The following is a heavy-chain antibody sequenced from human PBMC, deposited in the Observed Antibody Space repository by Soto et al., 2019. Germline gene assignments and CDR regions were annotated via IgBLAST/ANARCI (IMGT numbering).Heavy chain of an antibody. V-gene: IGHV3-30*18. Sequence: LRLSCAASGFTFSSYGMHWVRQAPGKGLEWVAVISYDGSNKYYADSVKGRFTISRDNSKNTLYLQMNSLRAEDTAVYYCAKDSNLRLGELSLRVALGHWGQGTLVTVSS. D-gene: IGHD3-16*02. J-gene: IGHJ4*02. CDR1: GFTFSSYG. CDR2: ISYDGSNK. CDR3: AKDSNLRLGELSLRVALGH.